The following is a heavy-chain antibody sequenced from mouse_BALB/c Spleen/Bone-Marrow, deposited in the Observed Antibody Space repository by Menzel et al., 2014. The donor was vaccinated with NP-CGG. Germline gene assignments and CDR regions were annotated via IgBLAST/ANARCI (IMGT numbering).Heavy chain of an antibody. CDR3: ASRVGRDYAMDY. CDR1: GYSFTGYN. D-gene: IGHD4-1*01. V-gene: IGHV1-39*01. Sequence: EVQGVESGPELERPGASVKISCKASGYSFTGYNMNWVKQSNGKSLEWIGNIDPSYGGTSYNQKFKGKATLTVDKSSSTAYMQLKSLTSEDSAVYYCASRVGRDYAMDYWGQGTSVTVSS. CDR2: IDPSYGGT. J-gene: IGHJ4*01.